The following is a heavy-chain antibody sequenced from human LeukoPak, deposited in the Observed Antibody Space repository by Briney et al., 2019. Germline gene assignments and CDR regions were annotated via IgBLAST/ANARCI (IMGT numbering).Heavy chain of an antibody. D-gene: IGHD3/OR15-3a*01. CDR2: ISSSSSYI. V-gene: IGHV3-21*01. CDR3: ASGRDSDS. CDR1: GFTFSIYS. Sequence: GGSLRLSCVASGFTFSIYSMNWVRQAPGKGLEWVSSISSSSSYIYYADSVEGRFTISRDYAKNSLYLQMSRLRAEDTALYYCASGRDSDSSGPGTLVTAS. J-gene: IGHJ5*01.